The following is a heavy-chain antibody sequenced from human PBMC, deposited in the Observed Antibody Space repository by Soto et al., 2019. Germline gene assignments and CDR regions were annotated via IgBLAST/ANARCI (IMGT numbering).Heavy chain of an antibody. CDR3: ARGPRIAAAGTIVWFDP. CDR2: INHSGST. CDR1: GGSFSGYY. D-gene: IGHD6-13*01. V-gene: IGHV4-34*01. J-gene: IGHJ5*02. Sequence: QVQLQQWGAGLLKPSETLSLTCAVYGGSFSGYYWSWIRQPPGKGLEWIGEINHSGSTNYNPSLTGRVTISVETSKNPFSLKLSSVTAADTAVYYCARGPRIAAAGTIVWFDPWGQGTLVTVSS.